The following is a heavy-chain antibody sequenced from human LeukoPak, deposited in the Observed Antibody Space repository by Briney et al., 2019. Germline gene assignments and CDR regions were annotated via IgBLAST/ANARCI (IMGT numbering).Heavy chain of an antibody. CDR2: IHPSGST. J-gene: IGHJ6*03. Sequence: PSETLSLSCTIYGGSFSNYYINWIRRPPGQVLEWIGGIHPSGSTYYNPSLRSRATISVDTSKNQFSLKLTSVTAADTAVYYCVRVGDLTHYYYYMDVWGKGTTVTVSS. D-gene: IGHD3-16*01. V-gene: IGHV4-34*01. CDR1: GGSFSNYY. CDR3: VRVGDLTHYYYYMDV.